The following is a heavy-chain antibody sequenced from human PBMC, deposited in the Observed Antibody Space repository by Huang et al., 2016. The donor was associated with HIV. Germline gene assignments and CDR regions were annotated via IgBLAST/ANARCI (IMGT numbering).Heavy chain of an antibody. D-gene: IGHD1-7*01. V-gene: IGHV3-7*03. J-gene: IGHJ6*02. Sequence: VESGGRLVQPGGSIRLSGVGSTLRFGAYWMSWVRQPPGKGLEWVANIRKDESEKYYVDSVKGRFNISRDNAKKVVFLEMNNVRVEDTATYFCATKTAGMDIWGQGTTVTVS. CDR3: ATKTAGMDI. CDR2: IRKDESEK. CDR1: TLRFGAYW.